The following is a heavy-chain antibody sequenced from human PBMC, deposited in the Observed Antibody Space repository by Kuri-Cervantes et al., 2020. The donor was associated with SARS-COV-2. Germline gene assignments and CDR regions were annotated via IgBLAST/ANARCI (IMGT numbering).Heavy chain of an antibody. D-gene: IGHD5-12*01. Sequence: ETLSLTCAVYGGSFSGYYWSWVRQAPGKGLEWVSYISSSSSTIYYADSVKGRFTISRDNAKNSLYLQMNSLRDEDTAVYYCARDANYGSRLPRKFDYWGQGTLVTVSS. CDR3: ARDANYGSRLPRKFDY. CDR1: GGSFSGYY. J-gene: IGHJ4*02. V-gene: IGHV3-48*02. CDR2: ISSSSSTI.